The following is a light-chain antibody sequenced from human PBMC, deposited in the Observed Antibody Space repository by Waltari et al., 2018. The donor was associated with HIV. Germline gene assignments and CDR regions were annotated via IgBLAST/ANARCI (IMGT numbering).Light chain of an antibody. CDR1: GSNFGATYD. J-gene: IGLJ2*01. V-gene: IGLV1-40*01. Sequence: SVLTQPPSVSGAPGQRVTISCSESGSNFGATYDVHWYQHLPGTAPKLLICGNSNRPSGVPDRFSGSKSCTSASLAITGLQPEDEGDYYCQSYDSRLSGSVFGGGTKLTVL. CDR3: QSYDSRLSGSV. CDR2: GNS.